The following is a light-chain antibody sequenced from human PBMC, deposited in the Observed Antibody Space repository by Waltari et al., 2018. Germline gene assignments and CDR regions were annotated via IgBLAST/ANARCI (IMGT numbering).Light chain of an antibody. J-gene: IGKJ4*01. CDR2: GAS. Sequence: IGLTQSPGTLALSPGDRATLSCRASQSVANSQLAWYQQKPAQSPRLLISGASSRAPGIPDRFAGSGSGTEFSLTITRLEPEDFAVYYCQQYGRSPLTFGGGTKVEIK. CDR1: QSVANSQ. CDR3: QQYGRSPLT. V-gene: IGKV3-20*01.